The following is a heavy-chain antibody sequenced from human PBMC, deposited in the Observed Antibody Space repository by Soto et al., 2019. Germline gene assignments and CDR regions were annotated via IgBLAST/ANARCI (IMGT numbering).Heavy chain of an antibody. CDR1: GFTFSSYE. CDR2: ISSSGSTI. J-gene: IGHJ4*02. V-gene: IGHV3-48*03. Sequence: EVQLVESGGGLVQPGGSLRLSCAASGFTFSSYEMNWVRQAPGKGLEWVSYISSSGSTIYYADSVKGRFTISRDNAKNSLYLQMNSLRAEATAVYYCARVPYGAAADYWGQGTLVTVSS. D-gene: IGHD6-13*01. CDR3: ARVPYGAAADY.